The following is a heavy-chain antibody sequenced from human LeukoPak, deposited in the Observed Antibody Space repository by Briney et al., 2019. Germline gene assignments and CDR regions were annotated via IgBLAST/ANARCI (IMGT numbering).Heavy chain of an antibody. CDR2: MNPNSGNT. D-gene: IGHD1-26*01. J-gene: IGHJ5*02. Sequence: ASVKVSRKASGYTFTTYDINWVRQATGQGLEWMGWMNPNSGNTGYAQKFQGRVTITRNTSITTAYMELSTLRSEDTAVYYCARGLSSMGYWFDPWGQGTLVTVSS. CDR3: ARGLSSMGYWFDP. V-gene: IGHV1-8*03. CDR1: GYTFTTYD.